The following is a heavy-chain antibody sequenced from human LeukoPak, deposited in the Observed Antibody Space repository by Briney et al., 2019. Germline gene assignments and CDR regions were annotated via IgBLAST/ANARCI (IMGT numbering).Heavy chain of an antibody. D-gene: IGHD6-13*01. CDR2: IYYSGST. V-gene: IGHV4-59*01. CDR3: ARDLGYRGWFDP. Sequence: SETLSLTCTVSGGSISSYYWSWIRQPPGKGLEWIGYIYYSGSTNYNPSLKSRVTISVDTSKNQFSLKLSSVTAADTAVYYCARDLGYRGWFDPWGQGTLVTVSS. J-gene: IGHJ5*02. CDR1: GGSISSYY.